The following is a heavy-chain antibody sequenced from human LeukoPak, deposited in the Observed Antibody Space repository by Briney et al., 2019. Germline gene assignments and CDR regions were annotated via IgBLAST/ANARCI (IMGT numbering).Heavy chain of an antibody. CDR2: IRYDGSNK. D-gene: IGHD3-10*01. V-gene: IGHV3-30*02. CDR1: GFTFSSYG. Sequence: GGSLRLSCAASGFTFSSYGMHWVRQAPGKGLEWVAFIRYDGSNKYYADSVKGRFTISRDNSKNTLYLQMNSLRAEGTAVYYCAKVQMVRGVMVDYWGQGTLVTVSS. J-gene: IGHJ4*02. CDR3: AKVQMVRGVMVDY.